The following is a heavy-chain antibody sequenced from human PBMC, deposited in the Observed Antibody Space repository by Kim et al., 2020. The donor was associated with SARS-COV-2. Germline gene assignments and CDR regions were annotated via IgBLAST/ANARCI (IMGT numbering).Heavy chain of an antibody. Sequence: GGSLRLSCAASGFTFSSYEMNWVRQAPGKGLEWVSYISSSGSTIYYADSVKGRFTISRDNAKNSLYLQMNSLRAEDTAVYYCAREGRSGYFYYYYGMDVWGQGTTVTVSS. J-gene: IGHJ6*02. D-gene: IGHD3-3*01. CDR1: GFTFSSYE. V-gene: IGHV3-48*03. CDR2: ISSSGSTI. CDR3: AREGRSGYFYYYYGMDV.